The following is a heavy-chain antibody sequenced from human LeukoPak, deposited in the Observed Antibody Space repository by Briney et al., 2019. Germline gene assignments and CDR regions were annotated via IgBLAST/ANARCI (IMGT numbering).Heavy chain of an antibody. V-gene: IGHV1-69*04. CDR1: RGTFSSYA. D-gene: IGHD6-13*01. J-gene: IGHJ3*02. CDR3: ARAPGYSSSYAFDI. Sequence: GSSVKVSCKASRGTFSSYAISWVRQALGQGLEWMGRIIPILGIANYAQKFQGRVTITADKSTSTAYMEWSSLRSEDTAVYYCARAPGYSSSYAFDIWGQGTMVTVSS. CDR2: IIPILGIA.